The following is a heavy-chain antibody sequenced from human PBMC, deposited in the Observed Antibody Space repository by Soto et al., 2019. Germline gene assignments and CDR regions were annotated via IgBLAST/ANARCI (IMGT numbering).Heavy chain of an antibody. D-gene: IGHD3-22*01. CDR1: GFTFSSYE. CDR2: ISSSGSTI. V-gene: IGHV3-48*03. Sequence: GGSLRLSCAASGFTFSSYEMNWVRQAPGKGLEWVSYISSSGSTIYYADPVKGRFTISRDNAKNSLYLQMNSLRAEDTAVYYCARGHPYYYDSSGVFDYWGQGTLVTVSS. J-gene: IGHJ4*02. CDR3: ARGHPYYYDSSGVFDY.